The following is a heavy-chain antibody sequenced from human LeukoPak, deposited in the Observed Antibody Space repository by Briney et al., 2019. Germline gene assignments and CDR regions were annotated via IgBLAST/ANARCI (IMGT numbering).Heavy chain of an antibody. CDR3: ARDSGYSYADDY. Sequence: SLGLSCAASGFTFSSYGMHWVRQAPGKGLEWVSGINWNGGRTGYADSVKGRFTISRDNAKDSLYLQMSSLRDEDTAVYYCARDSGYSYADDYWGQGTLVTVSS. J-gene: IGHJ4*02. CDR1: GFTFSSYG. CDR2: INWNGGRT. D-gene: IGHD5-18*01. V-gene: IGHV3-20*04.